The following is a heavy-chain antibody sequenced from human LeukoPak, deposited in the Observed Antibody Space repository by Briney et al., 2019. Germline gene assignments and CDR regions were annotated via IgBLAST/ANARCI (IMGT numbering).Heavy chain of an antibody. D-gene: IGHD3-22*01. V-gene: IGHV3-23*01. J-gene: IGHJ4*02. CDR1: GFTFSSYS. CDR3: AKDKDYYDSSGYYFDY. CDR2: ISGSGGST. Sequence: GRSLRLSCAASGFTFSSYSMNWVRQAPGKWLEWVSAISGSGGSTYYADSVKGRFTISRDNSKNTLYLQMNSLRAEDTAVYYCAKDKDYYDSSGYYFDYWGQGTLVTVSS.